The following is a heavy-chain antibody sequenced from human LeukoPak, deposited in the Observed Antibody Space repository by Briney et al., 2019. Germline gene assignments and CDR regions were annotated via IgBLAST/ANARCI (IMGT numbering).Heavy chain of an antibody. J-gene: IGHJ4*02. CDR1: EFTFNNYA. CDR3: ARSASHFMPPLDY. V-gene: IGHV3-30-3*01. D-gene: IGHD2-2*01. Sequence: PGGSLRLSCAASEFTFNNYAMHWVRQAPGKGLEWVAVISYDGSNKYSTDSVKGRFTISRDNSKNTLYLQMYSLRIEDTAVYYCARSASHFMPPLDYWGQGTLVTVSS. CDR2: ISYDGSNK.